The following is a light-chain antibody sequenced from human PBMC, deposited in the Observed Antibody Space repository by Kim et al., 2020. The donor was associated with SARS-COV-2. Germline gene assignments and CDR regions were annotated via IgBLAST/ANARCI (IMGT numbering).Light chain of an antibody. J-gene: IGKJ4*01. CDR3: QQSYTTPPT. Sequence: DIQMTQSPSSLSASVGDTVAITCRASQTIDNYLNWYQQNTGKAPKLLIHDTSSVQFGVPSRFSGSGSGTDFTLTITSLQPEDFATYYCQQSYTTPPTFGGGTKVDIK. V-gene: IGKV1-39*01. CDR1: QTIDNY. CDR2: DTS.